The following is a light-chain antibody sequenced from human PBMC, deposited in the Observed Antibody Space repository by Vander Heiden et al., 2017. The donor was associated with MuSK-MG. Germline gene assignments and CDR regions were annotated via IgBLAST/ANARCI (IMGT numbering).Light chain of an antibody. Sequence: SYVLTQPPSVSVAPGKTARISCGGINFGGSSVHVYQQKPGQAPVLVISYDSDRPSGSPERFSGANSGNTATLTISRVEAGDEADYYCQVWDSSSDQWVFGGGTKLTVL. CDR2: YDS. CDR3: QVWDSSSDQWV. CDR1: NFGGSS. J-gene: IGLJ3*02. V-gene: IGLV3-21*04.